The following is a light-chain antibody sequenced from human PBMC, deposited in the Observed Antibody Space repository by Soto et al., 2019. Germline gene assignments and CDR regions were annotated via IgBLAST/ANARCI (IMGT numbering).Light chain of an antibody. CDR3: SSYTTNTTRV. V-gene: IGLV2-14*01. CDR2: DVS. J-gene: IGLJ2*01. CDR1: SSDVGGYNY. Sequence: QSALTQPASVSGSPGQSITISCTGTSSDVGGYNYVSWYQQHPGKAPILMIYDVSNRPSGVSNRFSGSKSGNTASLTISGLQAEDEADYYCSSYTTNTTRVFGGGTQLTVL.